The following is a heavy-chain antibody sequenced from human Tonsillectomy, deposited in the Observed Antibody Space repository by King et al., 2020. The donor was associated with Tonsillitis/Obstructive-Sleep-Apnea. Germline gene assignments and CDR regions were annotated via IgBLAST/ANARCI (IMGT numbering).Heavy chain of an antibody. Sequence: VKLQQWGAGLLKPSETLSLTCAVYGGSFSGYYWSWIRQPPGKGLEWIGEINHSGSTNYNPSLKSRVTISVDTSKNQFSLKLSSVTAADTAVYYCARGSSSGWYFYWGQGTLVTVSS. J-gene: IGHJ4*02. CDR1: GGSFSGYY. CDR3: ARGSSSGWYFY. V-gene: IGHV4-34*01. CDR2: INHSGST. D-gene: IGHD6-19*01.